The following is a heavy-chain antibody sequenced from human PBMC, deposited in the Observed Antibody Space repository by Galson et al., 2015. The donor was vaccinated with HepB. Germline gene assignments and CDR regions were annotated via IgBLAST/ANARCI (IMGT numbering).Heavy chain of an antibody. CDR1: TGSLVGYY. V-gene: IGHV4-59*01. D-gene: IGHD3-3*01. CDR3: ARTPSRALMNFNWYFDL. CDR2: IDHIGDT. Sequence: ETLSLTCNVSTGSLVGYYWSWIRQPPGRGLENIGSIDHIGDTNYNPALKSRATLSLDTSTNLVSLRLTSVTASDTAVYFCARTPSRALMNFNWYFDLWGRGTLVTVSS. J-gene: IGHJ2*01.